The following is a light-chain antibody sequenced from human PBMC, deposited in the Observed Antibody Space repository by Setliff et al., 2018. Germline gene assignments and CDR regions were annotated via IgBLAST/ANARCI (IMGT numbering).Light chain of an antibody. CDR3: QSYDSSLSGYV. J-gene: IGLJ1*01. CDR1: SSNIGAGYD. CDR2: GNS. Sequence: GQRVTISCTGSSSNIGAGYDVHWYQQLPGTAPKLLIYGNSNRPSGVPDRFSGSKSGTSASLAITGLQAEDEADYYCQSYDSSLSGYVFGTGTKGTVL. V-gene: IGLV1-40*01.